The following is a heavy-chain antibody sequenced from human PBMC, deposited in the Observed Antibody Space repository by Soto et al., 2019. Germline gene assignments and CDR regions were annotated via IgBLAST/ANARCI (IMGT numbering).Heavy chain of an antibody. J-gene: IGHJ1*01. D-gene: IGHD4-17*01. CDR3: AKVGRTVTTYFPH. CDR1: GFTFSSYA. Sequence: EVQLLESGGGLVQPGGSLRLSCAASGFTFSSYAMSWVRQAPGKGLEWVSAISGSGGSTYYADSVKGRFTISRDNSKNPLYLQMNSLRAEDTAVYFCAKVGRTVTTYFPHWGQGTLVTVSS. V-gene: IGHV3-23*01. CDR2: ISGSGGST.